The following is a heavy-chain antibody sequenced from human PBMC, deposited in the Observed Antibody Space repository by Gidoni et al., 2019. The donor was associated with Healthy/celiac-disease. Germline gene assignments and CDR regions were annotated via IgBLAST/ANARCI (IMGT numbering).Heavy chain of an antibody. V-gene: IGHV4-34*01. CDR2: INHSGST. CDR3: ARGRGGSYCGYYYGMDV. Sequence: QVQLQQWGAGLLKPSETLSLTCAVYGGSFSGYYWSWIRQPPGKGLEWIGEINHSGSTNYNPSLKSRVTISVDTSKNQFSLKLSSVTAADTAVYYCARGRGGSYCGYYYGMDVWGQGTTVTVSS. D-gene: IGHD1-26*01. CDR1: GGSFSGYY. J-gene: IGHJ6*02.